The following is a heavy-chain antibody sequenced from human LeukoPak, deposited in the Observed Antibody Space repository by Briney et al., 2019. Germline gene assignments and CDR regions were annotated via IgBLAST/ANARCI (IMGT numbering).Heavy chain of an antibody. CDR1: GGSISSSSYY. V-gene: IGHV4-39*01. D-gene: IGHD3-10*01. Sequence: SETLSLTCTVSGGSISSSSYYWGWIRQPPGKGLEWIGSIYYSGSTYYNPSLKSRVTISVDTSKNQFSLKLSSVTAADTAVYYCARHTLSSPMVRGVIINNWFDPWGQGTLVTVSS. CDR3: ARHTLSSPMVRGVIINNWFDP. CDR2: IYYSGST. J-gene: IGHJ5*02.